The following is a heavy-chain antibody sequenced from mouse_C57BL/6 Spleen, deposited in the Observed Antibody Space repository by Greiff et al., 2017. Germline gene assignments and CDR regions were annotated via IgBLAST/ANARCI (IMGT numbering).Heavy chain of an antibody. Sequence: VQLQESDAELVKPGASVTISCKVSGYTFTDHTIHWMKQRPEQGLEWIGYIYPRGGSTKYNEKFKGKAKLTANKYYSTDYMQLNSLTSEDSAVYFCEREEDSSSYYAMDYWGQGTTVTVSS. CDR1: GYTFTDHT. V-gene: IGHV1-78*01. CDR3: EREEDSSSYYAMDY. J-gene: IGHJ4*01. D-gene: IGHD1-1*01. CDR2: IYPRGGST.